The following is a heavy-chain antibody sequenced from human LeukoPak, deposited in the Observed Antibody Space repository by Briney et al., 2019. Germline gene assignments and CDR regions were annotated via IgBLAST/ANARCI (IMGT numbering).Heavy chain of an antibody. CDR2: ISSSSSYI. Sequence: GGSLRLSCAASGFTFSSYSMNWVRQAPGKGLEWVSSISSSSSYIYYADSVKGRFTISRDNAKNSLYLQMNSLRAEDTAVYYCARAGSGYEDGFDYWGQGTLVTVSS. D-gene: IGHD5-12*01. J-gene: IGHJ4*02. V-gene: IGHV3-21*01. CDR3: ARAGSGYEDGFDY. CDR1: GFTFSSYS.